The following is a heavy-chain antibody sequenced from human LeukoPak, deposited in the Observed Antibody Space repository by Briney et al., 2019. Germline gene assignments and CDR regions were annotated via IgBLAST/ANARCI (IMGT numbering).Heavy chain of an antibody. J-gene: IGHJ4*02. V-gene: IGHV3-30*02. CDR1: GFTFSSYG. CDR3: AKGDLYVGLDY. Sequence: PGGSLRLSCAASGFTFSSYGMHWVRQAPGKGLEWVAFIRYDGSKKYFADSVKGRFTISRDNSKNTLYLQMNTLRAEDTAVYYCAKGDLYVGLDYWGQGTLVTVSS. D-gene: IGHD3-16*01. CDR2: IRYDGSKK.